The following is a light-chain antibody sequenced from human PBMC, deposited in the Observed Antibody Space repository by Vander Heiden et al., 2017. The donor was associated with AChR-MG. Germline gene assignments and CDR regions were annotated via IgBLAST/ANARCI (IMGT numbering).Light chain of an antibody. Sequence: EIVLTQSPATLSLSPGERATLSCRASQSVSSYLAWYQQKPGQAPRLLIYDASNRATGIPARFSGSGYGTDFTLTISSLEPEDFAVYYCQQHSNWPLFTFGHRTKVDIK. V-gene: IGKV3-11*01. CDR1: QSVSSY. J-gene: IGKJ3*01. CDR3: QQHSNWPLFT. CDR2: DAS.